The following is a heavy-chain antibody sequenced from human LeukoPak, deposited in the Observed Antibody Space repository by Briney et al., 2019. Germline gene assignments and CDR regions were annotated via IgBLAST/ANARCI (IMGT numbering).Heavy chain of an antibody. J-gene: IGHJ4*02. CDR2: MNPNSGNT. V-gene: IGHV1-8*03. D-gene: IGHD6-13*01. Sequence: GASVKVSCKASGYTFTSYDINWVRQATGQGLEWMGWMNPNSGNTGYAQKFQGRVTITRNTSISPAYMELRSLRSEDTAVYYCARQRRGAAAGFDYWGQGTLVTVSS. CDR3: ARQRRGAAAGFDY. CDR1: GYTFTSYD.